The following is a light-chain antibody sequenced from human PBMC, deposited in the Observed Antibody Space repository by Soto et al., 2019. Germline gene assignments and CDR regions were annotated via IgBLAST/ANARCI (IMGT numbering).Light chain of an antibody. J-gene: IGKJ4*01. Sequence: DIQMTQSPSTLSASVGDRVTITCRASQSITNWLAWYQQKPGKAPKLLIYDGFSLKSGVPSRFSGSGSGTDFTLTISSLQAEDVAVYYCQQYYSTPSFGGGTKVEIK. CDR3: QQYYSTPS. CDR2: DGF. V-gene: IGKV1-5*01. CDR1: QSITNW.